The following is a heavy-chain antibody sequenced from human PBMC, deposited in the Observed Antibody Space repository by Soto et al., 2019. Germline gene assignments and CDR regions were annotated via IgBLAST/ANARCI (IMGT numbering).Heavy chain of an antibody. CDR2: INPSSGST. CDR1: GYTFTSYG. V-gene: IGHV1-46*01. J-gene: IGHJ3*02. D-gene: IGHD2-21*01. CDR3: ARARWGFDAFDI. Sequence: GASVKVSCKASGYTFTSYGISWVRQAPGQGLEWMGIINPSSGSTSYAQKFQGRVTMTRDTSTSTVYMELSSLRSEDTAVYYCARARWGFDAFDIWGQGTMVTVSS.